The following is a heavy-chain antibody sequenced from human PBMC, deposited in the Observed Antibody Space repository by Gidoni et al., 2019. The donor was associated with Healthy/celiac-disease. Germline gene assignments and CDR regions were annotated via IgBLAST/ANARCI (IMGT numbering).Heavy chain of an antibody. V-gene: IGHV1-3*05. CDR3: ARDRDGDYYDAFDI. CDR2: IKAGNGNK. CDR1: GYTFTSYA. Sequence: QVQLVQSGAEEKKPGASVKVSCKASGYTFTSYAMHWVRQAPGQRREWMGWIKAGNGNKKYSQKFQGRVTITRDTSARTAYMEMSSLRSEDTAVYYCARDRDGDYYDAFDIWGQGTMVTVSS. J-gene: IGHJ3*02. D-gene: IGHD4-17*01.